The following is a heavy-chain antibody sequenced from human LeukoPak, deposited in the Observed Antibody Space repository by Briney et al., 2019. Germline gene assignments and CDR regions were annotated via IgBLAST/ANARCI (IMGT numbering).Heavy chain of an antibody. J-gene: IGHJ5*02. V-gene: IGHV3-53*01. CDR1: GFTVSSNY. Sequence: GGSLRLSCAASGFTVSSNYMSWVRQAPGKGLEWVSVIYSGDNTFYADSVKGRFTISRDNAKNSVSLQLNSLRAEDTAVYFCVRSIDAWGQGTLVTVSS. CDR2: IYSGDNT. CDR3: VRSIDA. D-gene: IGHD3-3*01.